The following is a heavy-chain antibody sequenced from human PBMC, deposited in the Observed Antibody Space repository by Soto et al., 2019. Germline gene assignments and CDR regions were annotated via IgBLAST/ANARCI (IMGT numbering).Heavy chain of an antibody. CDR2: ISGSGEKS. Sequence: GGSLRLSCVASGFTFNNYAMSWVRQAPGKGLEWVSIISGSGEKSYYSDSVKGRFTISRDNSKNTLYLQMNSLRAEDSAVYFCAKDIWARDSAVAGPADYWGQGTLFTVSS. CDR3: AKDIWARDSAVAGPADY. CDR1: GFTFNNYA. J-gene: IGHJ4*02. D-gene: IGHD6-19*01. V-gene: IGHV3-23*01.